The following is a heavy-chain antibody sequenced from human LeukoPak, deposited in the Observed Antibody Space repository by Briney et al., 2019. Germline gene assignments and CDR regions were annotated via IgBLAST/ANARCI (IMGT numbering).Heavy chain of an antibody. CDR3: ARSPSGYRFDY. D-gene: IGHD3-22*01. V-gene: IGHV4-61*01. J-gene: IGHJ4*02. CDR1: GGSVTSGTYF. Sequence: SETLSLTCTVTGGSVTSGTYFWTWIRRPPGKGLEWIGFISNSGSTNYNPSLKSRVTISRDTSKNRFSLKLNSVTAADSAVYFCARSPSGYRFDYWGQGALVTVSS. CDR2: ISNSGST.